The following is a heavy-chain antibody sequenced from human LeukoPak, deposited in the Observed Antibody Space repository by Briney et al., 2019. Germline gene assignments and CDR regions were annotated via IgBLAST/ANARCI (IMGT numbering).Heavy chain of an antibody. Sequence: PGRSLRLSCAASGFTFSSYGMHWVRQAPGKGLEWVAVIWYDGSNKYYADSVKGRFTISRDNSKNTLYLQMNSLRAEDTAVYYCARELYYYDSSGYSDWYFDLWGRGTLVTVSS. CDR1: GFTFSSYG. J-gene: IGHJ2*01. CDR3: ARELYYYDSSGYSDWYFDL. CDR2: IWYDGSNK. D-gene: IGHD3-22*01. V-gene: IGHV3-33*01.